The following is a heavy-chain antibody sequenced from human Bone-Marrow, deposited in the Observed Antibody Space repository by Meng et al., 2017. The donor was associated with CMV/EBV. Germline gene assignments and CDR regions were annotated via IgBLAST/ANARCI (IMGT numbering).Heavy chain of an antibody. J-gene: IGHJ4*02. D-gene: IGHD3-10*01. V-gene: IGHV4-34*01. CDR2: INHSGST. CDR3: ARGPYYGSGSSVL. Sequence: SETLSITCAVYGGSFSGYYWSWIRQPPGKGLEWIGEINHSGSTNYNPSLKSRVTISVDTSKNQFSLKLSSVTAADTAVYYCARGPYYGSGSSVLWGQGTLVAFSS. CDR1: GGSFSGYY.